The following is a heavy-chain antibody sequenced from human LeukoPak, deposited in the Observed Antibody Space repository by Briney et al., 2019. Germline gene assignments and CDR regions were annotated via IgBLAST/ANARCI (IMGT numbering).Heavy chain of an antibody. CDR1: GGSISSYY. CDR3: ARWSSGWYFGGMDV. Sequence: SETLSLTCTVSGGSISSYYWSWIRQPPGKGLEWIGYIYYSGSTNYNPSLKSRVTISVDTSKNQFSLKLSSVTAADTAVYHCARWSSGWYFGGMDVWGQGTTVTVSS. D-gene: IGHD6-19*01. J-gene: IGHJ6*02. CDR2: IYYSGST. V-gene: IGHV4-59*01.